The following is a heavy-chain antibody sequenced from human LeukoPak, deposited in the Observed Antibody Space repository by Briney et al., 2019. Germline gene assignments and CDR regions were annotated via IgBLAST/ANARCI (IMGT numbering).Heavy chain of an antibody. CDR1: GFTLSSYA. Sequence: GGSLRLSCAASGFTLSSYAMHWVRQAPGKGLEWVAVISYDGSNKYYADSVKGRFTISRDNSKNTLYLRMNSLRAEDTAVYYCASGWGSSSGWYYDWGQGTLVTVSS. J-gene: IGHJ4*02. V-gene: IGHV3-30*04. D-gene: IGHD6-19*01. CDR3: ASGWGSSSGWYYD. CDR2: ISYDGSNK.